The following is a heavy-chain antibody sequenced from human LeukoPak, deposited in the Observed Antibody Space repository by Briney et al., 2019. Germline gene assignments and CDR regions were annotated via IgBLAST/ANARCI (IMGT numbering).Heavy chain of an antibody. V-gene: IGHV3-33*06. Sequence: GRSLRLSCAASGFSFSIYGMHWVRQAPGKGLEWVAVIWYDGSNKYYADCVKGRFTISRDNSKNTLYLQMNSLRAEDTAVYYCAKDVVSGMASSYYYYYMDVWGKGTTLTVSS. CDR3: AKDVVSGMASSYYYYYMDV. D-gene: IGHD3-16*01. J-gene: IGHJ6*03. CDR1: GFSFSIYG. CDR2: IWYDGSNK.